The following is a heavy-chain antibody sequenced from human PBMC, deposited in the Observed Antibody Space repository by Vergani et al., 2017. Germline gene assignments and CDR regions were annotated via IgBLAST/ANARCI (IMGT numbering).Heavy chain of an antibody. Sequence: QVQLVQSGAEVKKPGSSVKVSCKASGGTFSSYAISWVRQAPGQGLEWMGGIIPIFGTANYAQKFQGRVTITADESTSTAYMELSSLRAEDTAVYYCARGDRDIVATIRSRGNNWFDPWGQGTLVTVSS. D-gene: IGHD5-12*01. V-gene: IGHV1-69*01. CDR1: GGTFSSYA. CDR2: IIPIFGTA. J-gene: IGHJ5*02. CDR3: ARGDRDIVATIRSRGNNWFDP.